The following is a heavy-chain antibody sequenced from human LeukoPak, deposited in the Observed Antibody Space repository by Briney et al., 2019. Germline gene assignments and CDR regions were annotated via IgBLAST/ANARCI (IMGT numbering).Heavy chain of an antibody. CDR3: AKGVVAVPAAIYYYYGMDV. D-gene: IGHD2-2*01. V-gene: IGHV3-23*01. Sequence: GGSLRLSCAASGFTFSSYAMSWVRQAPGKELEWVSAISGSGGSTYYADSVKGRFTISRDNSKNTLYLQMNSLRAEDTAVYYCAKGVVAVPAAIYYYYGMDVWGQGTTVTVSS. CDR2: ISGSGGST. CDR1: GFTFSSYA. J-gene: IGHJ6*02.